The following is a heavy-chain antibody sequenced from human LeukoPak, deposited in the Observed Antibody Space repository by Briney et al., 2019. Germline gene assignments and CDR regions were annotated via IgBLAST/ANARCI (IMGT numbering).Heavy chain of an antibody. Sequence: SETLSLTCAVYGGSFSDYYWTWIRQSPGRGLEWIGEINHGGSTNCNPSLKSRVTISVDTSKNEFSLRLNSVTAADTAVYYCARRLFQLSRYAFDIWGQGTMVSVSS. CDR3: ARRLFQLSRYAFDI. CDR1: GGSFSDYY. D-gene: IGHD2-21*01. J-gene: IGHJ3*02. V-gene: IGHV4-34*01. CDR2: INHGGST.